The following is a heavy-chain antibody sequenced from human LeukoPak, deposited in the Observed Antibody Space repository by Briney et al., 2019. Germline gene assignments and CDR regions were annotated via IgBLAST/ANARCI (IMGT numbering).Heavy chain of an antibody. D-gene: IGHD5-24*01. CDR3: ATDGRDGYLDVFDI. CDR1: GGSISSYY. V-gene: IGHV4-4*07. CDR2: VFSSGSS. J-gene: IGHJ3*02. Sequence: SETLSLTCTVSGGSISSYYWSWIRQPAGKGLEWIGRVFSSGSSNYNPSLKSRVTMSVDTSKNQFSLRLSSVTAADTAVYFCATDGRDGYLDVFDIWGQGTVVTVSS.